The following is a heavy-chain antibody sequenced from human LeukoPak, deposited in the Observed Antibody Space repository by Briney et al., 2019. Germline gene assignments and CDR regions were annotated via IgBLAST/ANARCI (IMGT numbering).Heavy chain of an antibody. CDR3: ARGNWWVGAAQYCDY. Sequence: GGSLRLSCTASGFSFSSYWMNWVRQAPGKGPEWVANIKQDGSDKYYVESVKGRFTISKDNAKNLLYLQMDNLRAEDTAVYFCARGNWWVGAAQYCDYWGRGTLVTVSS. J-gene: IGHJ4*02. D-gene: IGHD2-8*02. CDR1: GFSFSSYW. CDR2: IKQDGSDK. V-gene: IGHV3-7*01.